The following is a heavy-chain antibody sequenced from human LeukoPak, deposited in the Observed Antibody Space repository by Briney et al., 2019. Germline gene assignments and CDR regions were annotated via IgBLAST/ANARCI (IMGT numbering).Heavy chain of an antibody. D-gene: IGHD2-2*01. CDR1: GFTFSSYA. CDR3: AKGVVPAAIKTLRTSLDY. Sequence: GGSLRLSCAASGFTFSSYAMSWVRQAPGKGLEWVSAISGSGGSTYYADSVKGRFTISRDNSKNTLYLQMNSPRAEDTAVYYCAKGVVPAAIKTLRTSLDYWGQGTLVTVSS. J-gene: IGHJ4*02. V-gene: IGHV3-23*01. CDR2: ISGSGGST.